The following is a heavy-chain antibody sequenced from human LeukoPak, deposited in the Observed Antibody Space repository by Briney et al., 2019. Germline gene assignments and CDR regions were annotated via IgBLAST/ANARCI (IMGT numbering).Heavy chain of an antibody. CDR1: GGSISSYY. CDR3: AREFLEYSSGWPYYFDY. Sequence: PSETLSLTCTVSGGSISSYYWSWIRQPPGKGLEWIGYIYYSGSTNYSPSLKSRVTISVDTSKNQFSLKLSSVTAADTAVYYCAREFLEYSSGWPYYFDYWGQGTLVTVSS. V-gene: IGHV4-59*01. CDR2: IYYSGST. D-gene: IGHD6-19*01. J-gene: IGHJ4*02.